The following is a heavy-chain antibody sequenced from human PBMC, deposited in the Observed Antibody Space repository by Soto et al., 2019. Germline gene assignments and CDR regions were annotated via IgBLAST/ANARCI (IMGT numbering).Heavy chain of an antibody. V-gene: IGHV3-30-3*01. J-gene: IGHJ4*02. Sequence: GGSLRLSCAASGFTFSSYAMHWVRQAPGKGLEWVAVISYDGSNKYYADSVKGRFTISRDNSKNTLYLQMNSLRAEDTAVYYCARDGGIQLWLLAFDYWGQGTLVTVSS. CDR3: ARDGGIQLWLLAFDY. D-gene: IGHD5-18*01. CDR2: ISYDGSNK. CDR1: GFTFSSYA.